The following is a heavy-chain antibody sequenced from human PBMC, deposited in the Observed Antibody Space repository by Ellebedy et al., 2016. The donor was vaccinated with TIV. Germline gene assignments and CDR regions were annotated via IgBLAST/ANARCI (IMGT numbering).Heavy chain of an antibody. D-gene: IGHD3-22*01. CDR2: ISAYNGDT. V-gene: IGHV1-18*01. CDR3: ARKGPFGYDTSGFSEY. J-gene: IGHJ4*02. Sequence: ASVKVSCKVSGYTFTSFGILWVRQAPGQGLECMGWISAYNGDTNYAAKLQGRVTMTTDTSTNTAFMELRSLRSDDTAMYYCARKGPFGYDTSGFSEYWGQGTLITVSS. CDR1: GYTFTSFG.